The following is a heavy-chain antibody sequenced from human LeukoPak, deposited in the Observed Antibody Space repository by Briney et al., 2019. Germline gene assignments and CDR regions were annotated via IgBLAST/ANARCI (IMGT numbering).Heavy chain of an antibody. Sequence: PGGSLRLSCAASGFTFSSYSMNWVRQAPGKGLEWVSSISSSSSYIYYADSVKGRFTISRDNAKNSLYLQMNSLRAEDTAVYYCARDRTELAVAGTRNWYFDLWGRGTLVTVSS. V-gene: IGHV3-21*01. CDR1: GFTFSSYS. J-gene: IGHJ2*01. D-gene: IGHD6-19*01. CDR2: ISSSSSYI. CDR3: ARDRTELAVAGTRNWYFDL.